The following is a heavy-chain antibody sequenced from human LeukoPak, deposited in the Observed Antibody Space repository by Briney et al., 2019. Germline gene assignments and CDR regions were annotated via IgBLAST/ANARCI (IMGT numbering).Heavy chain of an antibody. CDR1: GFTFSGSA. CDR3: TRHRGDSSSWH. V-gene: IGHV3-73*01. J-gene: IGHJ4*02. D-gene: IGHD6-13*01. CDR2: IRSKANSYAT. Sequence: GSLRLSCAASGFTFSGSAMHWVRQASGKGLEWVGRIRSKANSYATAYAASVKGRFTISRDDSRNTAYLQMNSLKTEDTAVYYCTRHRGDSSSWHWGQGTLVTVSS.